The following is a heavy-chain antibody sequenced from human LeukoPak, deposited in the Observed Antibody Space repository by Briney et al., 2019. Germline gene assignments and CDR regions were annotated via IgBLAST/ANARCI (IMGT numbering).Heavy chain of an antibody. J-gene: IGHJ4*02. Sequence: SETLSLTCAVSGYSISSGYYWGWVRESPGKGQEWIGNSYHSGTSYYNPYLKSRVTISVDTSKNKFSLTLSSVTAADTALYYCARKYGSNAGYFDYWGQGALVTVSS. V-gene: IGHV4-38-2*01. CDR1: GYSISSGYY. D-gene: IGHD4-23*01. CDR2: SYHSGTS. CDR3: ARKYGSNAGYFDY.